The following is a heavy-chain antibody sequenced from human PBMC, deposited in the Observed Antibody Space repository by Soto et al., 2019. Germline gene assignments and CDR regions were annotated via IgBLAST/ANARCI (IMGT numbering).Heavy chain of an antibody. D-gene: IGHD1-26*01. J-gene: IGHJ6*02. CDR3: AREGSGSYPTRYYYYGMDV. CDR2: INHSGST. V-gene: IGHV4-34*01. CDR1: GGSFSGYY. Sequence: QVQLQQWGAGLLKPSETLSLTCAVYGGSFSGYYWSWIRQPPGKGLEWIGEINHSGSTNYNPSLKSRVTISVDTSKKQFSLKLSSVTAADTAVYYCAREGSGSYPTRYYYYGMDVWGQGTTVTVSS.